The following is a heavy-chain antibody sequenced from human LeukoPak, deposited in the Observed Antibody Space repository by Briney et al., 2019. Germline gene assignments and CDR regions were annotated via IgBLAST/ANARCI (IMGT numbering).Heavy chain of an antibody. CDR3: AKDILTYYYGTSGYYFDY. J-gene: IGHJ4*02. V-gene: IGHV3-23*01. Sequence: GGSLRLSCAASGFTFDNHAMTWVRQAPGKGLEWVSVITGSGDARYYADSVKGRFTISRDNSKNTLHLQMNTLRVEDMALYYCAKDILTYYYGTSGYYFDYWGQGTLVTVSS. D-gene: IGHD3-3*01. CDR1: GFTFDNHA. CDR2: ITGSGDAR.